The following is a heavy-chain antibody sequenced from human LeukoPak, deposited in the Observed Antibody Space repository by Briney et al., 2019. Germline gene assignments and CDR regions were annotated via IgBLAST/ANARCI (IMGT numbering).Heavy chain of an antibody. J-gene: IGHJ4*02. D-gene: IGHD3-3*01. CDR3: AKDHALRPEYYFDH. Sequence: GGSLRLSCAASGFTFSSYGMHWVRQAPGKGLEWVAVIWYDGSNKYYADSVKGRFTISRDNSKNTLYLQMNSLRAEDTAVYYCAKDHALRPEYYFDHWGQGTLVTVSS. CDR1: GFTFSSYG. V-gene: IGHV3-33*06. CDR2: IWYDGSNK.